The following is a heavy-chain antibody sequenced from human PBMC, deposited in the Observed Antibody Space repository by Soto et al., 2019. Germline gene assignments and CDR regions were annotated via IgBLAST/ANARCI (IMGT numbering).Heavy chain of an antibody. CDR1: GFTFSSYA. CDR3: AKVVVSGWYPDAFDS. CDR2: ISGSGGST. Sequence: ESGGGLVQPGGSLRISCAASGFTFSSYAMSWVRQAPGKGLEWVSAISGSGGSTYYADSVKGRFTISRANSKNTLYLPMNSLRAAATAVYYCAKVVVSGWYPDAFDSWCQGTMVTVSS. D-gene: IGHD6-19*01. J-gene: IGHJ3*02. V-gene: IGHV3-23*01.